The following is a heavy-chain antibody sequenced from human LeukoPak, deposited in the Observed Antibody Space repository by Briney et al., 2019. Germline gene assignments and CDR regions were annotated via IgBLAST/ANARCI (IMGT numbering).Heavy chain of an antibody. CDR1: GFTFSSYS. J-gene: IGHJ5*02. CDR3: ARDRIIWFGESPFGP. CDR2: ISGSSSYI. D-gene: IGHD3-10*01. Sequence: GGSLRLSCAASGFTFSSYSMNWVRQAPGKGLEWVSSISGSSSYIYYADSVKGRFTISRDNAKNSLYLQMNSLRAEDTAVYYCARDRIIWFGESPFGPWGQGTLVTVSS. V-gene: IGHV3-21*01.